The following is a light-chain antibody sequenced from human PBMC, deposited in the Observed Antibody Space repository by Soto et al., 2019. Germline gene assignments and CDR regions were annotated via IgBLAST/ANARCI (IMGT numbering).Light chain of an antibody. J-gene: IGKJ1*01. CDR3: QQYGISPQA. CDR2: GAS. V-gene: IGKV3-20*01. Sequence: EIVLTQSPATLSLSPGERSPLSCRASQSVSSYLAWYQQKPGQAPRLLIYGASNRATGIPDRFSGSGSGTDFTLTISRLEPEDFAVYYCQQYGISPQAVGQGTKVDIK. CDR1: QSVSSY.